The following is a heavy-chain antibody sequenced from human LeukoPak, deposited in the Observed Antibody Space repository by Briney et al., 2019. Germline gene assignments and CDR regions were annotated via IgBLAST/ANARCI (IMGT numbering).Heavy chain of an antibody. CDR1: GFTFYDYG. Sequence: GGSLRLSCAASGFTFYDYGMTWVRQAPGKGLEWVSTISGSGLSTYYADSAKGRFTISRDNSRNTLYLQMNTLRPEDTAVYFCAKSPVSSCRGSFCYPFDYWGQGNLVTVSS. CDR2: ISGSGLST. CDR3: AKSPVSSCRGSFCYPFDY. J-gene: IGHJ4*02. V-gene: IGHV3-23*01. D-gene: IGHD2-15*01.